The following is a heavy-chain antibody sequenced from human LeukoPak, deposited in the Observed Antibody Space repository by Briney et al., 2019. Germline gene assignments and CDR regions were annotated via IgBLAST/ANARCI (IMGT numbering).Heavy chain of an antibody. D-gene: IGHD3-3*02. Sequence: SETLSLTCAVSGYSISSGYYWGWIRQPPGKGLEWIGEINHSGSTNYNPSLKSRVTISVDTSKNQFSLKLSPVTAADTAVYYCARGLLGRAFDIWGQGTMVTVSS. CDR1: GYSISSGYY. V-gene: IGHV4-38-2*01. J-gene: IGHJ3*02. CDR2: INHSGST. CDR3: ARGLLGRAFDI.